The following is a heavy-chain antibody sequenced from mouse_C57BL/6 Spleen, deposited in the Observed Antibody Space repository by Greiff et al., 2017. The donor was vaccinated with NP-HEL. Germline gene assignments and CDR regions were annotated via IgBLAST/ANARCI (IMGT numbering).Heavy chain of an antibody. CDR2: IYWDDDK. Sequence: QVTLKVSGPGILQSSQTLSLTCSFSGFSLSTSGMGVSWIRQPSGKGLEWLAHIYWDDDKRYNPSLKSRLTISKDTSRNQVFLKITSVDTADTATYYCARSPSYGSSYDYAMDYWGQGTSVTVSS. CDR1: GFSLSTSGMG. J-gene: IGHJ4*01. V-gene: IGHV8-12*01. D-gene: IGHD1-1*01. CDR3: ARSPSYGSSYDYAMDY.